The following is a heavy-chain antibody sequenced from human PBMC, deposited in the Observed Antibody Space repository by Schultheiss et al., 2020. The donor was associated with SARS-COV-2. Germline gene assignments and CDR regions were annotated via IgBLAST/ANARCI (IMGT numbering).Heavy chain of an antibody. Sequence: GGSLRLSCAASGFTFSSYSMNWVRQAPGKGLEWVSYISSSGSTIYYADSVKGRFTISRDNAKNSLYLQMNSLRAEDTAVYYCARDLVGSLRFDYWGQGTLVTVSS. CDR2: ISSSGSTI. D-gene: IGHD1-26*01. V-gene: IGHV3-48*04. CDR1: GFTFSSYS. CDR3: ARDLVGSLRFDY. J-gene: IGHJ4*02.